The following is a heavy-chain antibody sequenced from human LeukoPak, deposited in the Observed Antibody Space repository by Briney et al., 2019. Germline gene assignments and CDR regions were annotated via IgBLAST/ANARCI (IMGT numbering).Heavy chain of an antibody. J-gene: IGHJ4*02. V-gene: IGHV4-34*01. Sequence: PSETLSLTCAVYGGSFSGYYWSWIRQPPGKGLEWIGEINHSGSTNYNPSLKSRVTISVDTSKNQFSLKLSSVTAADTAVYYCARGKIAEAAPGYFDYWGQGTLVTVSS. CDR3: ARGKIAEAAPGYFDY. D-gene: IGHD6-13*01. CDR1: GGSFSGYY. CDR2: INHSGST.